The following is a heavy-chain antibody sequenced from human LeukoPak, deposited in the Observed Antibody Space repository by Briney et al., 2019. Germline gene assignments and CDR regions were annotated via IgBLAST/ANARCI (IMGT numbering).Heavy chain of an antibody. Sequence: GGSLRLSCSAFGFTFTDYYIAWIRQAPGKGPEWISYISTSGSTTWYASSVKGRFTISRDNAKDSVDLQLGSLRVEDTAVYYCARGFSGTTGPFDSWGRGTLVTVSS. CDR3: ARGFSGTTGPFDS. J-gene: IGHJ4*02. V-gene: IGHV3-11*04. D-gene: IGHD1-14*01. CDR2: ISTSGSTT. CDR1: GFTFTDYY.